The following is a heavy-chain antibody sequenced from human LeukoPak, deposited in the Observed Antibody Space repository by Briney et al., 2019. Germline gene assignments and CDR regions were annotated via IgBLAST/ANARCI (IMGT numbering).Heavy chain of an antibody. J-gene: IGHJ4*02. Sequence: SETLSLTCGVYGGSFNGYYWSWIRQPPGKGLEWIGEINDSGSTNHIPSLKSRVTMSIDTSKNQFSLKLTSVTAADTAVYYCARNSAYSSSSGVNSWGQGTLVTVSS. CDR1: GGSFNGYY. V-gene: IGHV4-34*01. CDR3: ARNSAYSSSSGVNS. D-gene: IGHD6-6*01. CDR2: INDSGST.